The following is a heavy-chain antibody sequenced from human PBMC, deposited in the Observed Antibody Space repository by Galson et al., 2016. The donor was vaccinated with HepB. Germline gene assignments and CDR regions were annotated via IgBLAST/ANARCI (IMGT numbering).Heavy chain of an antibody. Sequence: SLRLSCAASGFTLSNYAMSWVRQAPGKGLEWVSGISGSGGSTYHADPVKGRFTISRDNFKSTVDLEMNSLRAEDTAVYYCVEDHEVYGTWYFAYWGQGTLVTVPS. D-gene: IGHD2-8*01. J-gene: IGHJ4*02. CDR2: ISGSGGST. CDR3: VEDHEVYGTWYFAY. CDR1: GFTLSNYA. V-gene: IGHV3-23*01.